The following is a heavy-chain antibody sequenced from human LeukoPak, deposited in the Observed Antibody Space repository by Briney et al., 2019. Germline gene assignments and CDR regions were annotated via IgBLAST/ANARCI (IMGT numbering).Heavy chain of an antibody. CDR2: ISSSSSST. J-gene: IGHJ4*02. D-gene: IGHD4-17*01. CDR3: ARVIGSYGDSAY. Sequence: GGSLRLSCAASGFTFSSFSMNWVRQAPGKGLEWISYISSSSSSTYYADSVKGRFTISRDNAKNSLYLQMNSLRAEDTAVYYCARVIGSYGDSAYWGQGTLVTDSS. CDR1: GFTFSSFS. V-gene: IGHV3-48*04.